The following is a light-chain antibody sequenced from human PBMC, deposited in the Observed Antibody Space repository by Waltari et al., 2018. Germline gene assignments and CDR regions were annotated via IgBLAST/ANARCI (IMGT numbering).Light chain of an antibody. Sequence: SYEVTQPPSVSVSAGQTATIVCSGEKLGTKSICWYQQKSGPSPVLVIYQDKRRPSGLPERFSASNSGNTATLTISGTQVMDEADYYCHTWDTNTAIFGGGTKLTVL. J-gene: IGLJ2*01. CDR2: QDK. V-gene: IGLV3-1*01. CDR1: KLGTKS. CDR3: HTWDTNTAI.